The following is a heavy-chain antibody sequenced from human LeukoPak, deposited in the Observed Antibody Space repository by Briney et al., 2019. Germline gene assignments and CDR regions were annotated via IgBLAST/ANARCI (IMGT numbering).Heavy chain of an antibody. D-gene: IGHD2-2*01. J-gene: IGHJ6*02. CDR1: GGTFSSYA. V-gene: IGHV1-69*04. CDR2: IIPIFGIA. CDR3: ARAIVVVPAAIPYYGMDV. Sequence: SVKVSCKASGGTFSSYAISWVRQAPGQGLEWMGRIIPIFGIANYAQKFQGRVTITADKSTSTAYMEPSSLRSEDTAVYYCARAIVVVPAAIPYYGMDVWGQGTTVTVSS.